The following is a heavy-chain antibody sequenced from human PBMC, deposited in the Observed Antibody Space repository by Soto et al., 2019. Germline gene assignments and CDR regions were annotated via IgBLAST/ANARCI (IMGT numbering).Heavy chain of an antibody. D-gene: IGHD6-13*01. J-gene: IGHJ4*02. CDR1: GFTFSSYA. Sequence: GGSLRLSCAASGFTFSSYAMHWVRQAPGKGLEWVAVISYDGSNKYYADSVKGRFTISRDNSKNTLYLQMNSLRAEDTAVYYCAREGRRHHSNYYFDYWGQGTLVTVSS. V-gene: IGHV3-30-3*01. CDR2: ISYDGSNK. CDR3: AREGRRHHSNYYFDY.